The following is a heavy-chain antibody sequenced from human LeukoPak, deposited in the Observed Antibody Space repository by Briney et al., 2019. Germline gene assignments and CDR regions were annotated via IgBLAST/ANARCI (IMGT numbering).Heavy chain of an antibody. J-gene: IGHJ4*02. CDR1: GGSISSGGYY. CDR2: IYYSGST. D-gene: IGHD5-12*01. CDR3: ARGVATIDY. Sequence: SETLSLTCTVSGGSISSGGYYWRWIRQHPGRGLEWIVYIYYSGSTYYNPSLKSRVTISVDTSKNQFSLKLSSVTAADTAVYYCARGVATIDYWGQGTLVTVSS. V-gene: IGHV4-31*03.